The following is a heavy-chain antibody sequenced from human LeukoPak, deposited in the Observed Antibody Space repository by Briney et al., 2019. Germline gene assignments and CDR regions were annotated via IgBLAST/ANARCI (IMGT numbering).Heavy chain of an antibody. Sequence: PSETLSLTCTVSGGSISSSSYYWGWIRQPPGKGLEWIGSIYYSGSTYYNPSLKSRVTISVDTSKNQFSLKPSSVTAADTAVYYCARESSGWSYGMDVWGQGTTVTVSS. CDR1: GGSISSSSYY. CDR2: IYYSGST. J-gene: IGHJ6*02. D-gene: IGHD6-19*01. CDR3: ARESSGWSYGMDV. V-gene: IGHV4-39*02.